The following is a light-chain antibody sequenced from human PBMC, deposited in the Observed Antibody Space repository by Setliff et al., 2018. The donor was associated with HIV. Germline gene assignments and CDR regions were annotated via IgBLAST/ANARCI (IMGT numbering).Light chain of an antibody. CDR2: KNN. V-gene: IGLV1-47*01. Sequence: SVLTQPPSASATPGQRVTISCSGNTSNIGTNDVYWYQQVPGTAPKLLISKNNQRPSGVPDRFSGSKSGTSASLAISGLRSEDEANYYCAAWDDSLNGPDYVFGTGTKGTVL. CDR3: AAWDDSLNGPDYV. J-gene: IGLJ1*01. CDR1: TSNIGTND.